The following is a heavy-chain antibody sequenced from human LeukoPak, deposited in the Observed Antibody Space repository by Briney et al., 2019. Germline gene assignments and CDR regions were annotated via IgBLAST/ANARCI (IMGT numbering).Heavy chain of an antibody. CDR2: TYYRGST. D-gene: IGHD3-3*01. CDR1: GGSLCSSSYY. V-gene: IGHV4-39*01. J-gene: IGHJ4*02. CDR3: TRAGFYQVGS. Sequence: SETLSLTCTVSGGSLCSSSYYWGSIRQPPGKGLEWIGSTYYRGSTYYNPSLESRVSISVDTSKNQFSLKLSSVTAADVAVYYCTRAGFYQVGSWVQGPLVTVSS.